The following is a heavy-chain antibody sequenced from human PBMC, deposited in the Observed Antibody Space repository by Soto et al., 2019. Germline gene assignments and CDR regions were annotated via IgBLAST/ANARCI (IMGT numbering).Heavy chain of an antibody. CDR1: GYTFTSYG. D-gene: IGHD6-13*01. CDR3: ARGAAGTQALDAFDI. Sequence: GASVKVSCKASGYTFTSYGISWVRQAPGQGLEWMGWISAYNGNTNYAQKLQGRVTMTTDTSTSTAYMELRSLRSDDTAVYYCARGAAGTQALDAFDIWGQGTMVTVSS. J-gene: IGHJ3*02. V-gene: IGHV1-18*04. CDR2: ISAYNGNT.